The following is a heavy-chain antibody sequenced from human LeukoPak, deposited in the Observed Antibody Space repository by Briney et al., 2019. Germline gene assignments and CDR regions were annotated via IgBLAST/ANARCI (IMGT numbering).Heavy chain of an antibody. CDR3: ARTYYYDSSGYYEGRRAFDY. D-gene: IGHD3-22*01. Sequence: ASVKVSCKASGYTFTSYYMHWVRQAPGQGLEWMGWINPNSGGTNYAQKFQGRVTMTRDTSISTAYMELSRLRSDDTAVYYCARTYYYDSSGYYEGRRAFDYWGQGTLVTVSS. V-gene: IGHV1-2*02. J-gene: IGHJ4*02. CDR2: INPNSGGT. CDR1: GYTFTSYY.